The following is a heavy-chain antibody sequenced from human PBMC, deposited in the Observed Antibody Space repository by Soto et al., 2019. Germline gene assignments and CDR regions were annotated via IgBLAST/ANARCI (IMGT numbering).Heavy chain of an antibody. J-gene: IGHJ6*02. Sequence: QVQLVQSGAEVEKPGASVKVSCKASGYTFTVYYMHWVRQAPGQGLEWMGWINPNSGDTKYAERFQGRGTMTRDTSISTAYMELSRLRSDDMAVYYCARDRGAGYYGMDVWGQGTTVTVSS. CDR2: INPNSGDT. V-gene: IGHV1-2*02. D-gene: IGHD3-16*01. CDR1: GYTFTVYY. CDR3: ARDRGAGYYGMDV.